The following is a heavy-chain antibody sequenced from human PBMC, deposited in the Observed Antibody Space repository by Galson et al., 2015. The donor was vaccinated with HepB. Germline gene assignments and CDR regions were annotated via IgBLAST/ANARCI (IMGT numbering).Heavy chain of an antibody. Sequence: SLRLSCAASGFTFSSYAMSWVRQAPGKGLEWVSAIGDSGGGTCYADSVKGRFTISRDNSKNTLYLQMNSLRAEDTAVFYCAKFTSSSPIGYFDCWGQGTLVTVSS. J-gene: IGHJ4*02. CDR1: GFTFSSYA. CDR2: IGDSGGGT. CDR3: AKFTSSSPIGYFDC. V-gene: IGHV3-23*01. D-gene: IGHD6-6*01.